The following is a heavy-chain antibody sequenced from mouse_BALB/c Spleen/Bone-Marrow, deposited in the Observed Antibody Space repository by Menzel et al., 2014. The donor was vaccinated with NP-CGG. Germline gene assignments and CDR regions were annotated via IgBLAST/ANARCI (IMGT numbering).Heavy chain of an antibody. D-gene: IGHD1-1*01. V-gene: IGHV2-9*02. CDR3: ARASYYYGSRYDY. CDR2: IGIGGGT. CDR1: GFSLTSYG. Sequence: VKLVESGPGLVAPSQSLSITCTVSGFSLTSYGVHWVRQPPGKGLEWLGVIGIGGGTNYNSALMSRLSISKDNSKSQVFLKMNSLQTDDTAMYYCARASYYYGSRYDYWGQGTTLTVSS. J-gene: IGHJ2*01.